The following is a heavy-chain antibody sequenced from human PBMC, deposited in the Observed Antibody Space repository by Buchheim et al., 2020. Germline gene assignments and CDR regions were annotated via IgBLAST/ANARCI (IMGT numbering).Heavy chain of an antibody. J-gene: IGHJ4*02. CDR1: GFTFSSYW. Sequence: EVQLVESGGGLVQPGGSLRLSCAASGFTFSSYWISWVRQAPGKGLEWVANIKQDGSEKYYVDSVKGRFTISRDNAKNSLYLQMNSLRAEDTAVYYCARDRRGGDWYFDYWGQGTL. CDR3: ARDRRGGDWYFDY. D-gene: IGHD3-9*01. V-gene: IGHV3-7*01. CDR2: IKQDGSEK.